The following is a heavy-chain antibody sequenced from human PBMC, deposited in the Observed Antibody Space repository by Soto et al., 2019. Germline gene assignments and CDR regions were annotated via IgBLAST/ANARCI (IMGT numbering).Heavy chain of an antibody. CDR3: ATIEVLVGTAPGDAFDI. D-gene: IGHD1-26*01. CDR2: ISSGGSTT. Sequence: QPGGSLRLSCAASGFSFISYSMNWVRQVPGKGLEWISYISSGGSTTYYADSVKGRFTISRDNAKNSLYLQMNSLRAEDTAVYYCATIEVLVGTAPGDAFDIWGQGTMVTVSS. J-gene: IGHJ3*02. CDR1: GFSFISYS. V-gene: IGHV3-48*01.